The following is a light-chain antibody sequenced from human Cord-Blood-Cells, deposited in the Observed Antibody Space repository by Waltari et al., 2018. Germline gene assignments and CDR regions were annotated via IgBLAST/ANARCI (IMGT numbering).Light chain of an antibody. CDR2: DVS. J-gene: IGLJ3*02. V-gene: IGLV2-14*01. CDR3: SSYTSSSTWV. Sequence: QSALTQPASVSASPGQSITISCTGTSSDVGGFNDVSWYQQHPGKAPNLMIYDVSNRPSGVSNRFSGSKSRNTDSLTISGLQAEDEADYYCSSYTSSSTWVFGGETKLTVL. CDR1: SSDVGGFND.